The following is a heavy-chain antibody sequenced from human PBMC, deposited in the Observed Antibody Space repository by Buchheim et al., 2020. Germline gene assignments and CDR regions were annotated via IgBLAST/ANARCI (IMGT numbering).Heavy chain of an antibody. CDR2: ISTCSRYI. J-gene: IGHJ4*02. CDR3: TRDLPRTSSTNDCCNDY. V-gene: IGHV3-21*01. D-gene: IGHD2-2*01. CDR1: GFTFSDYS. Sequence: EVQLVESGGDLVKPRGSLRLSCAASGFTFSDYSMNWVRQAPGKGLEWVSSISTCSRYIYYADSVKGRFTISRDNAKNSLFLQMNSLRAEDTAVYYCTRDLPRTSSTNDCCNDYWGQGTL.